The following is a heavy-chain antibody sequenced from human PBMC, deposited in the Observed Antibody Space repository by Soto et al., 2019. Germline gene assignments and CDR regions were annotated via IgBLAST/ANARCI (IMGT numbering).Heavy chain of an antibody. V-gene: IGHV3-15*07. Sequence: EVQLVESGGGLVKPGGSLRLSCAGSGFTFSNVWMNWVRQAPGKGLEWVVRIKSDTDGGSIDYAAPVKGRFTISRDDSNNTLYLQMNSLKTEDTATYYCTPMARKSTSNWYPLSGWGQGTRVTVSS. D-gene: IGHD4-4*01. CDR1: GFTFSNVW. CDR2: IKSDTDGGSI. J-gene: IGHJ4*02. CDR3: TPMARKSTSNWYPLSG.